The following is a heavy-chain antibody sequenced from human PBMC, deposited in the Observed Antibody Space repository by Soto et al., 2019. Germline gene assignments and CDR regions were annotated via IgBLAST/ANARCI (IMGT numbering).Heavy chain of an antibody. J-gene: IGHJ5*02. CDR3: ATDSRPPSRYASSRINGFDP. V-gene: IGHV1-2*02. Sequence: VQLVQSGAELRKPGASVMISCKTSGYTFTGYYIHWVRQAPGQGLGWMLWINPHSGSAKYAQKFNGRVTMSRDTSISTAYTKLTRLRADDTAVYYCATDSRPPSRYASSRINGFDPWGQGTLVTVSS. CDR2: INPHSGSA. D-gene: IGHD3-16*01. CDR1: GYTFTGYY.